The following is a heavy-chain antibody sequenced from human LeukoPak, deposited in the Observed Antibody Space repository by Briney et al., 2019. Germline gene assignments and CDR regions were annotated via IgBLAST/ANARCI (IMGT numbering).Heavy chain of an antibody. V-gene: IGHV3-23*01. CDR1: GFTFSSYA. CDR3: AKDRHRITMIVVVTYYFDY. Sequence: PGGSLRLSCAASGFTFSSYAMSWVRQAPGKGLEWVSAISGSGGSTYYADSVKGRFTISRDNSKNTLYLQMNSLGAEDTAVYYCAKDRHRITMIVVVTYYFDYWGQGTLVTVSS. J-gene: IGHJ4*02. CDR2: ISGSGGST. D-gene: IGHD3-22*01.